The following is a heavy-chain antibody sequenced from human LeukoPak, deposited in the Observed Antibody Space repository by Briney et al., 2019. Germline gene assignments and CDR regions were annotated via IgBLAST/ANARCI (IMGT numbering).Heavy chain of an antibody. V-gene: IGHV3-23*01. CDR3: AKDMVAAAGGFYYFDY. Sequence: PGGSLRLSCSASGFTYTSYAMSWVRQAPGKGLEWVSAISGSGGSTYYADSVKGWFTISRDNSKNTLYLQMNSLRAEDTAVYYCAKDMVAAAGGFYYFDYWGQGTLVTVSS. CDR2: ISGSGGST. J-gene: IGHJ4*02. D-gene: IGHD6-13*01. CDR1: GFTYTSYA.